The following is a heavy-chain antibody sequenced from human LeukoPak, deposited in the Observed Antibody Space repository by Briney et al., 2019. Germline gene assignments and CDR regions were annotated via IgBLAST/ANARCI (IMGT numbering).Heavy chain of an antibody. D-gene: IGHD2-2*01. CDR1: GYTFTSYA. V-gene: IGHV1-18*01. Sequence: GASVKVSCKASGYTFTSYAMNWVRQAPGQGLEWMGWISAYNGNTNYAQKLQGRVTMTTDTSTSTAYMELRSLRSDDTAVYYCARGQYCSSTSCYFGLYYYYYYMDVWGKGTTVTVSS. CDR3: ARGQYCSSTSCYFGLYYYYYYMDV. CDR2: ISAYNGNT. J-gene: IGHJ6*03.